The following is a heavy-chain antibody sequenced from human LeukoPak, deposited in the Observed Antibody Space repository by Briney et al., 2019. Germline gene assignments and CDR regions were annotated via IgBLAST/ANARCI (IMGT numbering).Heavy chain of an antibody. V-gene: IGHV4-38-2*02. CDR2: IYHSGST. D-gene: IGHD3-22*01. CDR1: GYSISSGYY. Sequence: PSETLSLTCTVSGYSISSGYYWGWIRRPPGKGLEWIGSIYHSGSTYYNPSLKSRVTISVDTSKNQFSLKLSSVTAADTAVYYCARGRPYYYDSSGYPPFDYWGQGTLVTVSS. J-gene: IGHJ4*02. CDR3: ARGRPYYYDSSGYPPFDY.